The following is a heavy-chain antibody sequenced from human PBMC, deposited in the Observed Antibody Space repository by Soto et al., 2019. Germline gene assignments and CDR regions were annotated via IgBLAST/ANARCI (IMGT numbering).Heavy chain of an antibody. CDR3: ARDSQMATIPGYYYGMDV. D-gene: IGHD5-12*01. Sequence: SETLSLSCAVSGGSISSSNWWSWVRQPPGKGLEWIGEIYHSGSTNYNPSLKSRVTISVDKSKNQFSLKLSSVTAADTAVYYCARDSQMATIPGYYYGMDVWGQGTTVTVSS. V-gene: IGHV4-4*02. CDR2: IYHSGST. J-gene: IGHJ6*02. CDR1: GGSISSSNW.